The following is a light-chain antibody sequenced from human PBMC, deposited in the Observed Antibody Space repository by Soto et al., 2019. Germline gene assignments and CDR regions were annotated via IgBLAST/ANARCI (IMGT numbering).Light chain of an antibody. CDR1: QTISTW. J-gene: IGKJ5*01. Sequence: DIQMTQSPSTLSASVGDRVTITCRASQTISTWLAWYQQKPGKAPKLLIYGASSLESGVPSRFSGSGSGTEFTLTISSLQPDDFATYYCQHLNSYPLTFGQGTRLEIK. V-gene: IGKV1-5*01. CDR3: QHLNSYPLT. CDR2: GAS.